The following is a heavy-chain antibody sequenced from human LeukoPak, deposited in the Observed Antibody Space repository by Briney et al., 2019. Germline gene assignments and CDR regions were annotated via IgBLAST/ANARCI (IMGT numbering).Heavy chain of an antibody. Sequence: ASVKVSCKASGYTFTGYYMHWVRQAPGQGLEWMGWINPNSGGTNYAQKFQGWVTMTRDTSISTAYMELSSLRSEDTAVYYCARDESLTFDYWGQGTLVTVSS. CDR1: GYTFTGYY. CDR3: ARDESLTFDY. J-gene: IGHJ4*02. V-gene: IGHV1-2*04. D-gene: IGHD3-16*01. CDR2: INPNSGGT.